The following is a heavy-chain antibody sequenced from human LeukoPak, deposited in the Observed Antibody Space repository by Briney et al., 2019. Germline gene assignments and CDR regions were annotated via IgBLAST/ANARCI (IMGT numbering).Heavy chain of an antibody. V-gene: IGHV4-59*08. Sequence: SETVSLTCAVYGGSFSGYYWSWIRQPPGKGLEWIGYIYYSGSTNYNPSLKSRVTISVDTSKNQFSLKLSSVTAADTAVYYCARHRLYSSSWPLEFDPWGQGTLVTVSS. D-gene: IGHD6-13*01. CDR1: GGSFSGYY. CDR3: ARHRLYSSSWPLEFDP. CDR2: IYYSGST. J-gene: IGHJ5*02.